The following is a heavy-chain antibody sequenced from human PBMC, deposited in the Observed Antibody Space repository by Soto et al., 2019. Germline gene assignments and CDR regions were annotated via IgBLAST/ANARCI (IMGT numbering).Heavy chain of an antibody. CDR2: ISPSGDYT. CDR1: GFTFSSYA. V-gene: IGHV3-23*01. J-gene: IGHJ4*02. Sequence: EVQLLESGGGLVQPGGSLRLSCAASGFTFSSYAINWVRQDPGKGLEWVSTISPSGDYTYYADSVKGRFTISRDTSKNTLYLPTNSLTAEDTAVYYCAKRSPWQQQVRDYFAYGGQGALVTVSS. D-gene: IGHD6-13*01. CDR3: AKRSPWQQQVRDYFAY.